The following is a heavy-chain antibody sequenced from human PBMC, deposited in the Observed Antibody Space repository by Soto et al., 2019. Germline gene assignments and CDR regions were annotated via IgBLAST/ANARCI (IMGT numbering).Heavy chain of an antibody. CDR3: ARHHGPTTSENWFDP. CDR1: GYTFFTYD. CDR2: ISTYSGDT. Sequence: QGHLVQSGVEVKTPGASVKVSCQASGYTFFTYDISWVRQAPGQGLEWMGWISTYSGDTKYAQKFQGRVTMTTDTSTTTAYLELRSLRSADTAGYYCARHHGPTTSENWFDPWGQGTLVTVSS. V-gene: IGHV1-18*01. J-gene: IGHJ5*02. D-gene: IGHD5-12*01.